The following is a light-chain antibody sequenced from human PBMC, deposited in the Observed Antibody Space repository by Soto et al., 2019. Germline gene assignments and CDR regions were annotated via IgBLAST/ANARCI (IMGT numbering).Light chain of an antibody. CDR2: EAA. Sequence: DIQMTQSPSTLSASVGDRVTITCRASQYIHNYLAWYQQKPGEAPKLLIYEAANLESGVPSRFSGSGPGTEFTLTISSLQPDDFATYYCQQSNNYPWTFGQGTRVEI. J-gene: IGKJ1*01. CDR3: QQSNNYPWT. CDR1: QYIHNY. V-gene: IGKV1-5*03.